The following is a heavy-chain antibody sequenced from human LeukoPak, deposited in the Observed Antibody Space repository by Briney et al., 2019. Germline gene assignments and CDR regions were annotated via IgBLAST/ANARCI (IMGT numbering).Heavy chain of an antibody. V-gene: IGHV3-66*02. Sequence: PGGSLRLSCAASGFTVGSNYMNWVRQAPGKGFEWVSSIYSGRSTDYADSVKGRFTISRDSSKNTVYLQMNSLRSDDTAVYFCAGHNYASGTFLVYWRQGTLVTVSS. CDR1: GFTVGSNY. D-gene: IGHD3-10*01. CDR3: AGHNYASGTFLVY. CDR2: IYSGRST. J-gene: IGHJ4*02.